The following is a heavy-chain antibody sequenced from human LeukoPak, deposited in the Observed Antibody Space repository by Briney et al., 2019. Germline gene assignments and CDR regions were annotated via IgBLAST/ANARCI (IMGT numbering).Heavy chain of an antibody. CDR1: GFTFSSYS. V-gene: IGHV3-21*01. D-gene: IGHD3-3*01. Sequence: GGSLRLSCAASGFTFSSYSMNWVRQAPGKGLEWVSSISSSSSYIYYADSVEGRFTISRDSAKNSLYLQMNSLRAEDTAVYYCARAGAFVAHYRFLWSYWGQGTLVTVSS. CDR2: ISSSSSYI. J-gene: IGHJ4*02. CDR3: ARAGAFVAHYRFLWSY.